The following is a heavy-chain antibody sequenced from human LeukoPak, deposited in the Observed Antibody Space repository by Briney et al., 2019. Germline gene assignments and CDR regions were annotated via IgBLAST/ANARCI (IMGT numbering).Heavy chain of an antibody. Sequence: SETLSLTCTVSGGSISGFYWSWIRQPPGKGLEWIGYISYSASTNYNPSLKSRVTISVDTSKNQFSLKLSSVTAADTAVYYCARYLAAGYFDLWGRGTLVTVS. V-gene: IGHV4-59*08. CDR3: ARYLAAGYFDL. CDR1: GGSISGFY. CDR2: ISYSAST. J-gene: IGHJ2*01. D-gene: IGHD6-25*01.